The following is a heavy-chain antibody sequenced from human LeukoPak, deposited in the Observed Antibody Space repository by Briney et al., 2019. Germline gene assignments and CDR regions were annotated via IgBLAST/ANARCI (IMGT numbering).Heavy chain of an antibody. D-gene: IGHD3-10*01. CDR1: GFTFSSYA. Sequence: PGGSLRLSCAASGFTFSSYAMHWVRQAPGKGLEWVAVISYDGSNKYYADSVKGRFTISRDNSKNTLYLQMNSLRAEDTAVYYCARATTTITMVRGAAGYWGQGTLVTVSS. V-gene: IGHV3-30*01. CDR2: ISYDGSNK. J-gene: IGHJ4*02. CDR3: ARATTTITMVRGAAGY.